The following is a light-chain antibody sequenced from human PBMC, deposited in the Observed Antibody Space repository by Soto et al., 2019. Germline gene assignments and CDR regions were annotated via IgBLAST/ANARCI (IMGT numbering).Light chain of an antibody. CDR2: KAS. J-gene: IGKJ1*01. CDR3: QHYNSYSEA. V-gene: IGKV1-5*03. Sequence: DIQMTQSPSTLSGSVGDRVTITCRASQTISSWLAWYQQKPGKAPKLLIYKASTLKSGVPSRFSGSGSGTEFTLTMSSLQPDDFATYYGQHYNSYSEAFGQGTKVELK. CDR1: QTISSW.